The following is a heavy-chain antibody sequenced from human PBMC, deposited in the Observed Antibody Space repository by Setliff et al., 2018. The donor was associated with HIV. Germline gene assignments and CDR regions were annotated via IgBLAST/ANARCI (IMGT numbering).Heavy chain of an antibody. Sequence: ASVKVSCKASGGTFSSYAISWVRQAPGQGLEWIGWISAYNGNTYSAQKFQGRVTMTTDSSTSTAYMELRSLRSDDTAMYYCARSGWTNYVVSPPSAMDVWGQGTTVTVSS. J-gene: IGHJ6*02. CDR3: ARSGWTNYVVSPPSAMDV. CDR2: ISAYNGNT. V-gene: IGHV1-18*01. CDR1: GGTFSSYA. D-gene: IGHD3-16*01.